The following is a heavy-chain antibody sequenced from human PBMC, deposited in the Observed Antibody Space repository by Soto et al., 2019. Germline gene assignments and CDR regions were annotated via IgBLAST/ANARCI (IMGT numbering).Heavy chain of an antibody. D-gene: IGHD2-15*01. J-gene: IGHJ6*02. Sequence: PGGSLRLSCAASGFTFSSYWMSWVRQAPGKGLEWVANIKQDGSEKYYVDSVKGRFTISRDNAKNSLYLQMNSLRAEDTAVYYCARAKGPSIGYCSGGSCYGSMDVRGQGTTVTVSS. CDR2: IKQDGSEK. CDR3: ARAKGPSIGYCSGGSCYGSMDV. V-gene: IGHV3-7*01. CDR1: GFTFSSYW.